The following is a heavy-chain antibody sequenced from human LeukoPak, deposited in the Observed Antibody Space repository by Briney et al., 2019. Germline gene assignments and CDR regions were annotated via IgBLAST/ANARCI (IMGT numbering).Heavy chain of an antibody. V-gene: IGHV3-23*01. CDR2: ISGSGGST. Sequence: GGSLRLSCAASGFTFSSYAMSWVRQAPGKGLEWVSAISGSGGSTYYADSVKGRFTISRDNSKNTLYLQMNSLRAEDTAVYYCAKGFSGWPNQAPDYWGQGTLVTVSS. CDR1: GFTFSSYA. CDR3: AKGFSGWPNQAPDY. D-gene: IGHD6-19*01. J-gene: IGHJ4*02.